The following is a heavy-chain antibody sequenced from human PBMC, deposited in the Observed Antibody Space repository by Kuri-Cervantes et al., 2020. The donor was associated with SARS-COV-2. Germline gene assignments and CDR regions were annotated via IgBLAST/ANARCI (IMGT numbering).Heavy chain of an antibody. Sequence: GGSLRLSCAASGFTVSSNYMSWVRQAPGKGLEWVSVIYSCGSTYYADSVKGRFTISRDNSKNTLYLQMNSLRAEDMAVYYCARGSGWYVDYYYGMDVWGQGTTVTVSS. V-gene: IGHV3-66*03. CDR1: GFTVSSNY. CDR3: ARGSGWYVDYYYGMDV. CDR2: IYSCGST. J-gene: IGHJ6*02. D-gene: IGHD6-19*01.